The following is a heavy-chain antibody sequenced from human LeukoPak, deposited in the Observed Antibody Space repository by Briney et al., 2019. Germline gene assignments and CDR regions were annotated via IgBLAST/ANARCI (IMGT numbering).Heavy chain of an antibody. J-gene: IGHJ6*03. CDR1: GFTFISYG. Sequence: PGGSLRLSCVASGFTFISYGMFWVRQAPGKGLEWIGYIYYSGSTNYNPSLKSRVTISVDTSKNQFSLKLSSVTAADTAVYYCARAEPYSSSWYDYYYYMDVWGKGTTVTVSS. CDR2: IYYSGST. D-gene: IGHD6-13*01. CDR3: ARAEPYSSSWYDYYYYMDV. V-gene: IGHV4-59*01.